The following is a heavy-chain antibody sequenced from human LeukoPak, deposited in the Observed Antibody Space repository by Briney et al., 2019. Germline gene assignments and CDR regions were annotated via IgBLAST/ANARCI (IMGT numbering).Heavy chain of an antibody. D-gene: IGHD1-20*01. Sequence: PGGSLRLSCAASAFTFRSYAMSWVRQAGGKGLEWVSAISGSGGSAYYADSVKGRFTISRDNSKDTLYLQMSSLRAEDTAVYYCAKPKDNSLYCFDYWGQGTLVTVSS. CDR1: AFTFRSYA. CDR2: ISGSGGSA. V-gene: IGHV3-23*01. CDR3: AKPKDNSLYCFDY. J-gene: IGHJ4*02.